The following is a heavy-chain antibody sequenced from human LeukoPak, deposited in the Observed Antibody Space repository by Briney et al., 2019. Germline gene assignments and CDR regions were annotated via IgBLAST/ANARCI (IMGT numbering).Heavy chain of an antibody. D-gene: IGHD1-1*01. V-gene: IGHV3-53*01. J-gene: IGHJ4*02. CDR2: IYSGGST. Sequence: GGSLRLSCAASGLNDSSNYMRWVRQAPGKGREWVSVIYSGGSTYYADSVKGRFTISRVNSKNTLYLQKNNLRADDTAVYYCARLPGGRQLNWGQGTLVTVSS. CDR3: ARLPGGRQLN. CDR1: GLNDSSNY.